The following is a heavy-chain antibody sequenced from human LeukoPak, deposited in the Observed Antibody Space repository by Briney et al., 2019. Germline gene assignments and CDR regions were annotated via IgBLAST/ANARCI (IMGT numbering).Heavy chain of an antibody. D-gene: IGHD3-22*01. J-gene: IGHJ3*02. Sequence: SETLSLTCTVSGGSISSYYWSWIRQPPGKGLGWIGYIYYSGSTNYNPSLKSRVTISVDTSKNQFSLKLSSVTAADTAVYYCARVSSYYYDSSGYYSDAFDIWGQGTMVTVSS. V-gene: IGHV4-59*01. CDR2: IYYSGST. CDR3: ARVSSYYYDSSGYYSDAFDI. CDR1: GGSISSYY.